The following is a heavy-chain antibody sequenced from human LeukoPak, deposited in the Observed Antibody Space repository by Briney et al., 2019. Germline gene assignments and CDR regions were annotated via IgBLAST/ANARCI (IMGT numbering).Heavy chain of an antibody. D-gene: IGHD5-18*01. V-gene: IGHV3-48*01. J-gene: IGHJ4*02. CDR3: AKDFGYGYSVY. CDR1: GFTFSSYS. CDR2: ISSSSSTI. Sequence: GGSLRLSCAASGFTFSSYSMNWVRQAPGKGLEWVSYISSSSSTIYYADSVKGRFTISRDNAKNSLYLQINSLRAEDTAVYYCAKDFGYGYSVYWGQGTLVTVSS.